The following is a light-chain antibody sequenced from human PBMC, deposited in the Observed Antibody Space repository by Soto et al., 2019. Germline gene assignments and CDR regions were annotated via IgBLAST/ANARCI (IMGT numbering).Light chain of an antibody. Sequence: EIVLTQSPGTLSLSPGERATLSCRASQSVSRSYLAWYQQNPGQPPSLLIYATSSRATGIPDRFSGSGSGTDFTLTISRLEPEDFAVYYCQQYGSSPYTFGQGTKVEIK. V-gene: IGKV3-20*01. CDR1: QSVSRSY. J-gene: IGKJ2*01. CDR2: ATS. CDR3: QQYGSSPYT.